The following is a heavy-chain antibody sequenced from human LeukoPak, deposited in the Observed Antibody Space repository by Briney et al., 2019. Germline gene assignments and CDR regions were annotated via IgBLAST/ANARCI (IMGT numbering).Heavy chain of an antibody. CDR1: GFTFSSYA. D-gene: IGHD2-21*02. J-gene: IGHJ4*02. CDR2: ISYDGSNK. V-gene: IGHV3-30-3*01. CDR3: ARVWYSVWKTPGDY. Sequence: GGSLRLSCAASGFTFSSYAMHWVRQAPGKGLEWVAVISYDGSNKYYADPVKGRFTISRDNSKNTLYLQMNSLRAEDTAVYYCARVWYSVWKTPGDYWGQGTLVTVSS.